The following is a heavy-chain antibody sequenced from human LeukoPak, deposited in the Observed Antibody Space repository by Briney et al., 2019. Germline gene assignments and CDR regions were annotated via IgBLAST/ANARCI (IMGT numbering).Heavy chain of an antibody. V-gene: IGHV3-30*02. CDR3: AKDGENYYGSGSYLAYYYMDV. Sequence: GGSLRLSCAASGFTFSAFGMHWVRQAPGKGLEWVTFIPYDGSDKYYADSVKGRFTISRDNSKNTLYLQMNSLRAEDTAVYYCAKDGENYYGSGSYLAYYYMDVWGKGTTVTISS. CDR1: GFTFSAFG. CDR2: IPYDGSDK. J-gene: IGHJ6*03. D-gene: IGHD3-10*01.